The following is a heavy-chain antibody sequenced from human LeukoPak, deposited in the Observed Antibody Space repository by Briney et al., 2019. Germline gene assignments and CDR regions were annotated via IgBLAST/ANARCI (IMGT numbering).Heavy chain of an antibody. J-gene: IGHJ4*02. CDR1: GGTFTSYA. Sequence: SVKVSCKASGGTFTSYAISWVRQAPGQGLEWRGGIIPIFGTANYAQKFQGRVTITTDESTSTAYMGLSSLRSEDTAVYYCASQGDTYYYDSSGYYYGYWGQGTLVTVSS. V-gene: IGHV1-69*05. D-gene: IGHD3-22*01. CDR2: IIPIFGTA. CDR3: ASQGDTYYYDSSGYYYGY.